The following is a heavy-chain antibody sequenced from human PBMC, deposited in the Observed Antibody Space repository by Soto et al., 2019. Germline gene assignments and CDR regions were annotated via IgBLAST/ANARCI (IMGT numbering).Heavy chain of an antibody. V-gene: IGHV3-30*18. Sequence: PGGSLRLSCAASGFTFSSYGMHWVRQAPGKGLEWVAVISYDGSNKYYADSVKGRFTISRDNSKNTLYLQMNSLRAEDTAVYYCAKVAACSSTSCYAVTPVDYWGQGTLVTVSS. J-gene: IGHJ4*02. CDR1: GFTFSSYG. D-gene: IGHD2-2*01. CDR2: ISYDGSNK. CDR3: AKVAACSSTSCYAVTPVDY.